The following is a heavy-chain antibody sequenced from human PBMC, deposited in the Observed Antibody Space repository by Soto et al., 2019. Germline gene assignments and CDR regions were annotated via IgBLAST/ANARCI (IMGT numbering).Heavy chain of an antibody. V-gene: IGHV4-59*01. J-gene: IGHJ5*02. Sequence: QVQLQESGPGLVKPSEILSLTCTVSGGSISSDYWNWIRQPPGKGLEWIGYVYHSWSTKYNPSLKSRVTIAVDTYKNQLSLKLSSVTAADTAVYYCARFGTSPNGNWFDPWGQGTLVTVSS. D-gene: IGHD3-10*01. CDR2: VYHSWST. CDR1: GGSISSDY. CDR3: ARFGTSPNGNWFDP.